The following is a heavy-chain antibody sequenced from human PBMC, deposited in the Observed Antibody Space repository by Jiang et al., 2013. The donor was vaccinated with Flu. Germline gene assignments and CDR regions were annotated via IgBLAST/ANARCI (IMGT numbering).Heavy chain of an antibody. CDR2: INTANGNT. Sequence: EVKKPGASLKVSRKTSGFTFTNYAIHWVRQAPGQRLEWMGWINTANGNTEYSPKFQARVTLTRDTSASTAYMELSSLTSEDTALYYCARFNVTSGLDYWGQGTLVIVSS. CDR3: ARFNVTSGLDY. J-gene: IGHJ4*02. CDR1: GFTFTNYA. D-gene: IGHD3/OR15-3a*01. V-gene: IGHV1-3*04.